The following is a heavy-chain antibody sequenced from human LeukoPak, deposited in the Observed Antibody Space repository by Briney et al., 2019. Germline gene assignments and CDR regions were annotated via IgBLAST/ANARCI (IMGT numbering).Heavy chain of an antibody. CDR1: GFTFSWYW. J-gene: IGHJ6*03. CDR3: ARSYGLGGRRLWYYYMDV. Sequence: PGGSLRLSCAASGFTFSWYWMHWVRQAPGKGLVWVSRMNTDGSRTDYADSVKGRFTISRENAKNSLYLQMNSLRAGDTAVYYCARSYGLGGRRLWYYYMDVWGKGTTVTVSS. V-gene: IGHV3-74*01. D-gene: IGHD1-26*01. CDR2: MNTDGSRT.